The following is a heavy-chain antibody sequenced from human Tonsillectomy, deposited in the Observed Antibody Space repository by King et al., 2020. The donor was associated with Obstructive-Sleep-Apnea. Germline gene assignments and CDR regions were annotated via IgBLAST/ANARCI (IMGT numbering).Heavy chain of an antibody. Sequence: QLQESGPVLVKPSQTLSLTCPVSGGSTSSGGDYWTWIRQHPGKGLEWIGYIFYNGDTYYNPSPKSQFTISVDTSKNQFSLKLSSVTAADTAVYYCARSGGYAHPWFDPWGQGTLVTVSS. CDR3: ARSGGYAHPWFDP. J-gene: IGHJ5*02. V-gene: IGHV4-31*01. CDR1: GGSTSSGGDY. D-gene: IGHD5-18*01. CDR2: IFYNGDT.